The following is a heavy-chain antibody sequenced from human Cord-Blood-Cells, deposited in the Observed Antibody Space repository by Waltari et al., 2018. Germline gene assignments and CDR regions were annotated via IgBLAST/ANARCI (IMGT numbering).Heavy chain of an antibody. J-gene: IGHJ3*02. D-gene: IGHD3-3*01. Sequence: QVQLQESGPGLVKPSETLSLTCTVSGYSISSGYYWGWIRQPPGKGLEWIGSIYHSGSTYYNPSRKSRVTISVDTSKNQFSLKLSSVTAADTAVYYCARLNGWNAFDIWGQGTMVTVSS. CDR1: GYSISSGYY. V-gene: IGHV4-38-2*02. CDR3: ARLNGWNAFDI. CDR2: IYHSGST.